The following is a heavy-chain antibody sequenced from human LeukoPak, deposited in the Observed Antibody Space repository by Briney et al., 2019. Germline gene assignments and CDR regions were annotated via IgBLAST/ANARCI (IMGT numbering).Heavy chain of an antibody. CDR2: IIPILGIA. D-gene: IGHD3-22*01. CDR1: GGTFSSYA. J-gene: IGHJ4*02. CDR3: AREKDESSGYFVDY. Sequence: SVKVSCKASGGTFSSYAISWVRQAPGQGLEWTGRIIPILGIANYAQKFQGRVTITADKSTSTAYMELSSLRSEDTAVYYCAREKDESSGYFVDYWGQGTLVTVSS. V-gene: IGHV1-69*04.